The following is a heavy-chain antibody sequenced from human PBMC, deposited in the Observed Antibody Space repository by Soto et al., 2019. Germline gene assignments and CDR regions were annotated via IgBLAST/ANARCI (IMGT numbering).Heavy chain of an antibody. J-gene: IGHJ5*02. CDR3: ARELLWFGELSHWFDP. D-gene: IGHD3-10*01. CDR2: IYYSGST. V-gene: IGHV4-61*01. Sequence: TSETLSLTCTVSVGSFSSGSYYWSWIRQPPGKGLEWIGYIYYSGSTNYNPSLKSRVTISVDTSKNQFSLKLSSVTAADTAVYYCARELLWFGELSHWFDPWGQGTLVTVSS. CDR1: VGSFSSGSYY.